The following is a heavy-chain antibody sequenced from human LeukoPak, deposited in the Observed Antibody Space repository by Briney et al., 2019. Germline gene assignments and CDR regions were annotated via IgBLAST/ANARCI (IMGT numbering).Heavy chain of an antibody. CDR2: LRSSGGST. CDR3: ARGYCSSTSCYDY. CDR1: GFFFSNYD. V-gene: IGHV3-23*01. D-gene: IGHD2-2*01. Sequence: GGSLRLSCVASGFFFSNYDMNWVRQAAGKGLEWVSGLRSSGGSTFYADSVKGRFTISRDNSKNTVYLQMNSLRAEDTAVYYCARGYCSSTSCYDYWGQGTLVTVSS. J-gene: IGHJ4*02.